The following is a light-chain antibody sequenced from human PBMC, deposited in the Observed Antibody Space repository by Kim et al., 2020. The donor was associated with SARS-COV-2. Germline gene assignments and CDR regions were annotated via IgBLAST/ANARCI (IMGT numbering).Light chain of an antibody. CDR1: QSVSSSY. CDR2: GAS. J-gene: IGKJ2*01. Sequence: SPRESATLSCRASQSVSSSYLAWYQQKPGQAPRLLIYGASSRATGIPDRFSGSGSGTDFTLTISRLEPEDFAVYYCQQYGSSPLYTFGQGTKLEI. CDR3: QQYGSSPLYT. V-gene: IGKV3-20*01.